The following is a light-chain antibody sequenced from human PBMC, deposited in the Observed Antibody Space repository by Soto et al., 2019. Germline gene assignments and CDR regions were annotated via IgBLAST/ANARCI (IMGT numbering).Light chain of an antibody. Sequence: NFMLTQPHSVSGSPGKTVIISCTRSSGSIASNYVQWYKQRPGSSPTTVLYEDNQRPSGVPDRFSGSIDSSPNSAALTITGLETEDEAVYLCQSYDDTNQVFGGGTKVTVL. J-gene: IGLJ3*02. CDR3: QSYDDTNQV. V-gene: IGLV6-57*01. CDR1: SGSIASNY. CDR2: EDN.